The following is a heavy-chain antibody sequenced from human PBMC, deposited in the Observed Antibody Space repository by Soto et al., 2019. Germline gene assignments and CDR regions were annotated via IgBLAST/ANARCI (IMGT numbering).Heavy chain of an antibody. J-gene: IGHJ3*02. CDR1: GGPLSSFY. Sequence: SETLSLTCNSSGGPLSSFYYSWIRQAPGKGLEWIGYIYYTGSTNYNPSLKSRVTMSVDTSKNQFSLKLTSVTAADTAVYFCAVTRGGAHPHDIWGQGTMGTVSS. V-gene: IGHV4-59*01. CDR3: AVTRGGAHPHDI. D-gene: IGHD2-21*02. CDR2: IYYTGST.